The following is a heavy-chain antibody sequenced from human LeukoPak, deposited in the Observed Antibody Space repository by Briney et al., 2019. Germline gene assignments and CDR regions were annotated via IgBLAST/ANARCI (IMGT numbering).Heavy chain of an antibody. CDR2: IYYSGST. CDR3: ARTEVLRDYDYVWGSYRSPHFDY. Sequence: SETLSLTCTVSGGSISSGGYYWSWIRQHPGTGLEWIGYIYYSGSTHYNPSLKSRVTISVDTSKNQFSLKLSSVTAADTAVYYCARTEVLRDYDYVWGSYRSPHFDYWGQGTLVTVSS. D-gene: IGHD3-16*02. CDR1: GGSISSGGYY. J-gene: IGHJ4*02. V-gene: IGHV4-31*03.